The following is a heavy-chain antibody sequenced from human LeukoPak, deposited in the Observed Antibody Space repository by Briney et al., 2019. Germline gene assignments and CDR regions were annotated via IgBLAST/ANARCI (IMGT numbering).Heavy chain of an antibody. CDR3: ARDYGRSRDYGMDV. CDR1: GFTFSSYW. D-gene: IGHD3-10*01. Sequence: TGGSLRLSCAASGFTFSSYWMHWVRQAPGKGLVWVSRINSDGSSTTYADSVKGRFTISRDNAKNTLYLQMNSLRAEDTAVYFCARDYGRSRDYGMDVWAKGPRSPSP. J-gene: IGHJ6*02. CDR2: INSDGSST. V-gene: IGHV3-74*01.